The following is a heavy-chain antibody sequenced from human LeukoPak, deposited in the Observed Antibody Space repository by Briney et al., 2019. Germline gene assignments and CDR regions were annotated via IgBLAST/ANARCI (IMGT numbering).Heavy chain of an antibody. CDR2: ISDSGGST. J-gene: IGHJ4*02. CDR3: AKRGVVIRVILVGFHKEAYYFDS. D-gene: IGHD3-22*01. V-gene: IGHV3-23*01. Sequence: GGSLRLSCAVSGITLSNYGMSWVRQAPGKGLEWVAGISDSGGSTNYADSVKGRFTISRDNPRNTLYLQMNSLRAEDTAVYFCAKRGVVIRVILVGFHKEAYYFDSWGQGALVTVSS. CDR1: GITLSNYG.